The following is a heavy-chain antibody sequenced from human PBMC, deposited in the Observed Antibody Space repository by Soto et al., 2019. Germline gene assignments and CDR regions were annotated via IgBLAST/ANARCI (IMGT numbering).Heavy chain of an antibody. Sequence: PGGSLRPSCEGSGFSFSSYSMNWVRQAPGKGLEWVSSISSSSSYIYYADSVKGRFTISRDNAKNSLYLQMNSLRAEDTAVYYCARDQGTMVRGVIKRNYGMDVWGQGTTVTVSS. CDR1: GFSFSSYS. V-gene: IGHV3-21*01. J-gene: IGHJ6*02. CDR2: ISSSSSYI. D-gene: IGHD3-10*01. CDR3: ARDQGTMVRGVIKRNYGMDV.